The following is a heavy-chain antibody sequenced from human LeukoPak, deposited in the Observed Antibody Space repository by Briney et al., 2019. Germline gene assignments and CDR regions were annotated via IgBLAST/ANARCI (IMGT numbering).Heavy chain of an antibody. J-gene: IGHJ4*02. CDR2: IYSGGTT. D-gene: IGHD3-22*01. CDR3: ARGEYNYYDSSAYYYYFDC. Sequence: GGSLRLSCAASGFTVSSNYMNWVRQAPGKGLEWVSVIYSGGTTYYADSVKGRFTISRDNSKNTLYLQMNSLRAEDTAVYYCARGEYNYYDSSAYYYYFDCWGQGTLVTVSS. V-gene: IGHV3-53*01. CDR1: GFTVSSNY.